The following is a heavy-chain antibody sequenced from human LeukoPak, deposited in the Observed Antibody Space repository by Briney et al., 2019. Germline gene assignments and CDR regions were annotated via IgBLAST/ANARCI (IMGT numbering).Heavy chain of an antibody. CDR2: INPNNGDT. V-gene: IGHV1-2*02. D-gene: IGHD1-26*01. J-gene: IGHJ3*02. CDR3: ASLVGPTHLDAFDI. Sequence: GASVKVSFKASGYTFTGYHMHWVRQAPGQGLEWMGWINPNNGDTYYAQKFQGRVTMTRDTSITTADLEVITLTSDDTAVYYCASLVGPTHLDAFDIWGQGTMVTVSS. CDR1: GYTFTGYH.